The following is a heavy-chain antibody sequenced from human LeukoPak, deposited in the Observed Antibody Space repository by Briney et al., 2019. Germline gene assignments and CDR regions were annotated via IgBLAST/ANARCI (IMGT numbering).Heavy chain of an antibody. Sequence: PSETLSLTCAVSGDSISSSNWWSWVRQPPGQGLEWIGEIYHSGSTNYNPSLKSRVTISVDKSKNQFSLKLSSVTAADTAVYYCARDKRLLVRWGFDPWGQGTLVTVSS. CDR2: IYHSGST. J-gene: IGHJ5*02. V-gene: IGHV4-4*02. CDR1: GDSISSSNW. D-gene: IGHD3-10*01. CDR3: ARDKRLLVRWGFDP.